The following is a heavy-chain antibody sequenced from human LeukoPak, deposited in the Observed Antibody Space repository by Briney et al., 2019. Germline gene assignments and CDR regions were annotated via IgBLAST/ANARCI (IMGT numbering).Heavy chain of an antibody. Sequence: GGSLRLSCAGSGFIFGSYWTGWVRQAPGEGLEWVANIKPDGSGKYYVDSVKGRFTISRDNAQNSLYLQLNSLRAEDTAVYYCARVICGGDCYSGHWYFDLWGRGTLVTVSS. CDR1: GFIFGSYW. J-gene: IGHJ2*01. D-gene: IGHD2-21*02. V-gene: IGHV3-7*05. CDR3: ARVICGGDCYSGHWYFDL. CDR2: IKPDGSGK.